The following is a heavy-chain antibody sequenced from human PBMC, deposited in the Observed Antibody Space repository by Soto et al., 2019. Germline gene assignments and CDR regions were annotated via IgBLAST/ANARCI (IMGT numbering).Heavy chain of an antibody. CDR3: ARLDSTMIAFDY. Sequence: QVQLVQSGAEVKKPGSSVKISCKTSGDSFKNYAIGWVRQVPGQGLEWTGSIIPLVGTANYARMFEGRVTITADKSTPTAYMALGSLRSEDTAVYYCARLDSTMIAFDYWGQGTLVTVSS. CDR1: GDSFKNYA. CDR2: IIPLVGTA. V-gene: IGHV1-69*06. D-gene: IGHD5-18*01. J-gene: IGHJ4*02.